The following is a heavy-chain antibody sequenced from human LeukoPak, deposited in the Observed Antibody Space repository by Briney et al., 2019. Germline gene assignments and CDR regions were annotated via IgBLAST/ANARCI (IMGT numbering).Heavy chain of an antibody. CDR1: GGSISSRSFY. CDR2: IFYSGST. V-gene: IGHV4-39*01. Sequence: PSETLSLTCTVSGGSISSRSFYWGWIRQPPGKGLEWIGTIFYSGSTYYNPSLKSRVTMSVDTSKNQFSLKLSSVTAADTAVYYCARPGYNFVYAAFDIWGQGTVVTVSS. J-gene: IGHJ3*02. CDR3: ARPGYNFVYAAFDI. D-gene: IGHD5-18*01.